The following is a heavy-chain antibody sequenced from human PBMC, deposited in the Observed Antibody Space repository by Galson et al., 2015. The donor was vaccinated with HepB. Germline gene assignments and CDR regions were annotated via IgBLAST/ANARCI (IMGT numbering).Heavy chain of an antibody. J-gene: IGHJ6*02. V-gene: IGHV2-70*01. Sequence: PALVKPTQTLTLTCTFSGFSLSTSGMCVSWIRQPPGKALEWLALIDWDDDKYYSTSLKTRLTISKDTSKNQVVLTMTNMDPVDTATYYCARDFIAAAGISYYYYGMDVWGQGTTVTVSS. D-gene: IGHD6-13*01. CDR3: ARDFIAAAGISYYYYGMDV. CDR1: GFSLSTSGMC. CDR2: IDWDDDK.